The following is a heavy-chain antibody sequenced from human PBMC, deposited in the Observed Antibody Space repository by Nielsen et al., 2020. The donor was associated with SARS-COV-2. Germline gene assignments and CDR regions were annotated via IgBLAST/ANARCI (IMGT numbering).Heavy chain of an antibody. CDR1: GYTLTELS. CDR2: FDPEDGET. CDR3: ATGPGQLVLGWFDP. Sequence: ASVKDSCKVSGYTLTELSMHWVRQAPGKGLEWMGGFDPEDGETIYAQKFQGRVTMTEDTSTDTAYMELSSLRSEDTAVYYCATGPGQLVLGWFDPWGQGTLVTVSS. J-gene: IGHJ5*02. D-gene: IGHD6-13*01. V-gene: IGHV1-24*01.